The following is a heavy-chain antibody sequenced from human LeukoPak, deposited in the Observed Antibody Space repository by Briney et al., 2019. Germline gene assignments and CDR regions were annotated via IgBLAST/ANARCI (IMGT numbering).Heavy chain of an antibody. V-gene: IGHV3-15*01. CDR3: TTDLRWELPPTDY. CDR1: GFTFSNAW. D-gene: IGHD1-26*01. Sequence: PGGSLRLSCAASGFTFSNAWMSWVRQAPGKGLEWVGRIKSKTDDETAEYAAPVKGRFTISRDDSKNTLYLQMNSLKTEDTGFYYCTTDLRWELPPTDYWGQGTLVTVSS. J-gene: IGHJ4*02. CDR2: IKSKTDDETA.